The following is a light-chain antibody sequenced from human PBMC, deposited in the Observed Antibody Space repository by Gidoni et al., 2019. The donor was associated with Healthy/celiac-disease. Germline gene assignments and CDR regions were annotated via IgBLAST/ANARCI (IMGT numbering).Light chain of an antibody. J-gene: IGKJ5*01. CDR2: AES. CDR1: QSISSY. CDR3: QQSYSTLT. Sequence: DIQMTQSPSSLSASVGDRVTITCRASQSISSYLNWYQQKPGKAPKLLIYAESSLQRGVTSRVSGSGSGTDFTLTISRLQPEDVATYYCQQSYSTLTVGQGTRLEIK. V-gene: IGKV1-39*01.